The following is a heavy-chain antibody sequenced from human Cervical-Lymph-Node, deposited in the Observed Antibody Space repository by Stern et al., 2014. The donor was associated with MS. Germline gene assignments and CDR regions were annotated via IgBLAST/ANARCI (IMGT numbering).Heavy chain of an antibody. D-gene: IGHD3-10*01. CDR1: GDSISSNNW. V-gene: IGHV4-4*02. J-gene: IGHJ4*02. CDR3: ARTRDSGYGSGSYDLEY. CDR2: IYHSGST. Sequence: QLQLQESGPGLVKPSGTLSLTCAVSGDSISSNNWWSLVRQPPGKGMEWIGEIYHSGSTNYNPPHKSRVTIPIDKSKNHFSLTLNSRTAADAAVYYCARTRDSGYGSGSYDLEYWGQGTLVTVSS.